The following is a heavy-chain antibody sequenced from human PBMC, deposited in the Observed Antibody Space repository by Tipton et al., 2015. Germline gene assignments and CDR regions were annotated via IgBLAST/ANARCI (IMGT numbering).Heavy chain of an antibody. CDR3: ARSRYTVTPDS. V-gene: IGHV4-38-2*02. D-gene: IGHD4-17*01. CDR2: FFHSGNT. J-gene: IGHJ4*02. CDR1: SDSISSGYY. Sequence: TLSLTCSVSSDSISSGYYWSWIRQPPGKGLEWIGSFFHSGNTFHNPSLRSRVIISVDTSKNQFSLTVTSVTAADTAVYYCARSRYTVTPDSWGQGTLVTVSS.